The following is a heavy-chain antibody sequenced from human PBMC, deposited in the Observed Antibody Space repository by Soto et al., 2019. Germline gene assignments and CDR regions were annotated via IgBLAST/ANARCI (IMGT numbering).Heavy chain of an antibody. CDR2: IKANSGNT. V-gene: IGHV1-18*04. Sequence: LVQSGAEAKKPGASVKVSCKASGYTFSTSTISWVRQAPGQGLEWMGRIKANSGNTNYAPKLQGRVTMTTDTSTSTAYMELRSLTSDDTAMYYCAIADYGDDDYWGQGTLVTVSS. D-gene: IGHD4-17*01. J-gene: IGHJ4*02. CDR1: GYTFSTST. CDR3: AIADYGDDDY.